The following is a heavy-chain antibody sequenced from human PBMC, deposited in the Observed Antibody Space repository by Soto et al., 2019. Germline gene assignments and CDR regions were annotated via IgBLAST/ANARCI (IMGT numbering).Heavy chain of an antibody. CDR3: ARGNPWDY. Sequence: SETLSLTCTVSGGSISSYYWSWIRQPPGKGLEWIAYISYGGSTNYNPSLKSRVTISVDTSKNQFSLRLSSVTAADTAVYYCARGNPWDYWGQGTLVTVSS. V-gene: IGHV4-59*01. D-gene: IGHD1-1*01. CDR1: GGSISSYY. CDR2: ISYGGST. J-gene: IGHJ4*02.